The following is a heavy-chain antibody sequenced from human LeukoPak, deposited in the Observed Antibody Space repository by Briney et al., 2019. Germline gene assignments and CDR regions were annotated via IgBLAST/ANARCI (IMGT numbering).Heavy chain of an antibody. Sequence: GSLRLSCAASGLTFSSSSMHWVRQSSGKGLEWLGRIRSKRNNYATTYAPSVRGRFTVSRDDSKNTTYLQMNSLKTEDTAVYYCTSPSGIPDYWGQGTLITVSS. CDR3: TSPSGIPDY. CDR2: IRSKRNNYAT. V-gene: IGHV3-73*01. J-gene: IGHJ4*02. D-gene: IGHD1-14*01. CDR1: GLTFSSSS.